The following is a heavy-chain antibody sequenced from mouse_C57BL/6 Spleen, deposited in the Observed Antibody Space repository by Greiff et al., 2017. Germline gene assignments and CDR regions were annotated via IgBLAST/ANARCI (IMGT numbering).Heavy chain of an antibody. V-gene: IGHV5-6*02. D-gene: IGHD2-4*01. CDR3: ARRDYDYLYWYFDV. CDR1: GFTFSSYG. Sequence: EVKLVESGGDLVKPGGSLKLSCAASGFTFSSYGMSWVRQTPDKRLEWVATISSGGSYTYYPDSVKGRFTISRDNAKNTLYLQMSSLKSEDTAMYYCARRDYDYLYWYFDVWGTGTTVTVSS. J-gene: IGHJ1*03. CDR2: ISSGGSYT.